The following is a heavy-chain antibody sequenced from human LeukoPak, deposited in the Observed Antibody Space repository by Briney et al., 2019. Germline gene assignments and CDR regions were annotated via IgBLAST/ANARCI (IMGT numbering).Heavy chain of an antibody. V-gene: IGHV3-7*01. CDR3: CSTNSFSY. J-gene: IGHJ4*02. Sequence: GGSLRLSCAASGFAFSNYWMNWVRQAPGKGLEWVANIKQDGSETYCVDSVKGRFTISRDNAKNSLYLQMNSLRAEDTALYYCCSTNSFSYWGQGTLVTVSS. CDR1: GFAFSNYW. CDR2: IKQDGSET. D-gene: IGHD2-2*01.